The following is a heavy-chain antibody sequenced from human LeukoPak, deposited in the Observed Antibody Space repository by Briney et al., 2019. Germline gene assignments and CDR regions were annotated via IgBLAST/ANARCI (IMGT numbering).Heavy chain of an antibody. Sequence: GGSLRLSCAASGFTFSSYGMHWVRQAPGKGLEWVTFIRYDGSDTYYADSVKGRFTISRDNSKNTLFLQMNSLRAEDTAVYYCARDFSPMRADSTGGNVWFDAFDIWGQGTMVTVSS. V-gene: IGHV3-30*02. J-gene: IGHJ3*02. CDR1: GFTFSSYG. CDR3: ARDFSPMRADSTGGNVWFDAFDI. CDR2: IRYDGSDT. D-gene: IGHD3-16*01.